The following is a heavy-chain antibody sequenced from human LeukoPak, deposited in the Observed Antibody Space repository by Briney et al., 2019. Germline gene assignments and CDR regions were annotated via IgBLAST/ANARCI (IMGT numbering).Heavy chain of an antibody. J-gene: IGHJ3*02. CDR3: ARHPRSAYYNGFDAFDI. D-gene: IGHD2-8*01. V-gene: IGHV4-59*08. CDR2: IYYSGST. Sequence: SETLSLTCTVSGGSISSYYWSWIRQPPGKGLEWIGYIYYSGSTYYNPSLRSRVTISADTSKAQFSLKVSSVTAADMAVYYCARHPRSAYYNGFDAFDIWGQGTMVTVSS. CDR1: GGSISSYY.